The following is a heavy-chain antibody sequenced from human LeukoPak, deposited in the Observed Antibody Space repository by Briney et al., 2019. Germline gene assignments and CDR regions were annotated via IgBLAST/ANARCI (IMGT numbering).Heavy chain of an antibody. D-gene: IGHD2-2*01. J-gene: IGHJ3*02. Sequence: PSETLSLTCTVSGSSITSGYYWGWIRQPPGKGLEWIGTIYQSESTYYSPSLESRVTMSVDTSKNHFSLNLSSVTAADTAEYSCARYRSSSTSCYLRFAFDIWGQGTMVSVSS. CDR1: GSSITSGYY. CDR2: IYQSEST. V-gene: IGHV4-38-2*02. CDR3: ARYRSSSTSCYLRFAFDI.